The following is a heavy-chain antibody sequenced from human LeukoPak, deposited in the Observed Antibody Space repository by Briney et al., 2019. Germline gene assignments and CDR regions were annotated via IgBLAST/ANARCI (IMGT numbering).Heavy chain of an antibody. Sequence: PSETLSLTCTVSGGSISRYYWSWIRQPPGEGVEWIGYIYYSRSNNYHPSLKSRGTISVDTSKNQFSLKLSSVTAADTVVNQCARDGVLGGLFVWDYWGQGTLVTVSS. CDR1: GGSISRYY. CDR3: ARDGVLGGLFVWDY. D-gene: IGHD3-16*01. CDR2: IYYSRSN. J-gene: IGHJ4*02. V-gene: IGHV4-59*01.